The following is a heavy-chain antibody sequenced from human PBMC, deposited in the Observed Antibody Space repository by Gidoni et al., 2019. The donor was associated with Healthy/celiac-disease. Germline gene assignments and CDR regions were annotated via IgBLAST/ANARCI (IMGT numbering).Heavy chain of an antibody. CDR2: INHSGST. D-gene: IGHD6-6*01. Sequence: GLEWIGEINHSGSTNYNPSLKSRVTISVDTSKNQFSLKLSSVTAADTAVYYCARGKGEYSSSSDYYYYMDVWGKGTTVTVSS. J-gene: IGHJ6*03. CDR3: ARGKGEYSSSSDYYYYMDV. V-gene: IGHV4-34*01.